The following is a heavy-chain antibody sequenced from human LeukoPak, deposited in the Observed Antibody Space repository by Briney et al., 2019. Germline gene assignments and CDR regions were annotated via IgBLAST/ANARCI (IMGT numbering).Heavy chain of an antibody. CDR3: ANYRKPQGLDY. CDR2: ISSNGADT. V-gene: IGHV3-23*01. D-gene: IGHD1-14*01. J-gene: IGHJ4*02. Sequence: GGSLRLFCAVSRFPFSTYAMNWVRQAPGQGLEYVSTISSNGADTYYADSVKGRFTISRDNSKNTLYLQMTSLRVEDTAVYYCANYRKPQGLDYWGQGTLVTVSS. CDR1: RFPFSTYA.